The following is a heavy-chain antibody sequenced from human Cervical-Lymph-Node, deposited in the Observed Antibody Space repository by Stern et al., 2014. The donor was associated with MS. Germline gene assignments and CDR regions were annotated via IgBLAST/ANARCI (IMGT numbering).Heavy chain of an antibody. D-gene: IGHD1-26*01. Sequence: EVQLLQSGAEVRKPGESLKISCKGSGYTFTDYWIAWVRHMPEKGLEWMGIMHPGDSDTRYSPSFQGQVTISADKSINTVFLQWRSLKSSDTALYFCARGREYAYTTLDFWGQGTPVIVSS. J-gene: IGHJ4*02. CDR3: ARGREYAYTTLDF. CDR2: MHPGDSDT. CDR1: GYTFTDYW. V-gene: IGHV5-51*01.